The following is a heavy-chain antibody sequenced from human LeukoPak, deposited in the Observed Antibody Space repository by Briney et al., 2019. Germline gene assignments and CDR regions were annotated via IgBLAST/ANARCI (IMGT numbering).Heavy chain of an antibody. CDR1: GFTFSSYA. CDR3: AREYYSNYVLDY. J-gene: IGHJ4*02. Sequence: PGRSLRLSCAASGFTFSSYAMHWVRQAPGKGLEWVAVISYDGSNKYYADSVKGRFTISRDNSKNTLYLQMNSLRAEDTAVYYCAREYYSNYVLDYWGQGTLVTVSS. V-gene: IGHV3-30-3*01. D-gene: IGHD4-11*01. CDR2: ISYDGSNK.